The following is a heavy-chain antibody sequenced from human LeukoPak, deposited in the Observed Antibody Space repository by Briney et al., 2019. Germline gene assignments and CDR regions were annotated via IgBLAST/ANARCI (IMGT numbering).Heavy chain of an antibody. V-gene: IGHV3-74*01. J-gene: IGHJ4*02. CDR1: GFTFSNYW. Sequence: GGSLRLSCAASGFTFSNYWMHWVRQDPLKGLVWVSRINSDGGSTGYADSVKGRFTIYRDNAKNTLYLKMNSLRAEDTALYYCARGGTSGSLIYWGQGTLVTVSS. CDR2: INSDGGST. D-gene: IGHD1-26*01. CDR3: ARGGTSGSLIY.